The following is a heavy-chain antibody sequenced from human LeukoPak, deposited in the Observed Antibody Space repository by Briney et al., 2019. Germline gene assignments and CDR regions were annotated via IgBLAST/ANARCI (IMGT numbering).Heavy chain of an antibody. CDR3: ARSGRGTYYYFDL. V-gene: IGHV1-18*01. D-gene: IGHD1-26*01. J-gene: IGHJ4*02. CDR1: GYSFSRYG. CDR2: ISGSNGNT. Sequence: ASVKVSCTASGYSFSRYGISWVRQAPGQGLEWMGWISGSNGNTNYAQKFQGRVTMTTDTSTSTAYMDLRNLRIDDTAVYFCARSGRGTYYYFDLWGQGTLVTVSS.